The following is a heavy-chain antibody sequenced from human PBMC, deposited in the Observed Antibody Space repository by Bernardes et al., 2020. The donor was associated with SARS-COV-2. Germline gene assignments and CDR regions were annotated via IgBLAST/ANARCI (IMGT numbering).Heavy chain of an antibody. CDR2: IYTSGFT. V-gene: IGHV4-61*09. D-gene: IGHD5-12*01. J-gene: IGHJ4*02. CDR1: GGSISSYTYY. Sequence: LSLTCTVSGGSISSYTYYWSWIRQPAGKGLEWIGHIYTSGFTNYNPSLKSRVTISVDTSKNQFSLRLSSVTAADTAVYYCARDQGDGYKSSFDYWGQGTLVTVSS. CDR3: ARDQGDGYKSSFDY.